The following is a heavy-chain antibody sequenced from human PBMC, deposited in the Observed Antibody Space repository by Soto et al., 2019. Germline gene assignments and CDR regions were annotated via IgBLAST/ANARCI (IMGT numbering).Heavy chain of an antibody. CDR1: GDTVTNYG. CDR2: ISFYNGNT. CDR3: ASATSIAVAGKEK. V-gene: IGHV1-18*01. D-gene: IGHD6-19*01. J-gene: IGHJ4*02. Sequence: QVQLVQSGGEVKKPGASVKVSCKASGDTVTNYGISWVRQAPGQGLEWMGWISFYNGNTNYAQKLQGRVTLTTDTSTSTAYMELRGLRSDDTAVYYCASATSIAVAGKEKWGQGTLVTVSS.